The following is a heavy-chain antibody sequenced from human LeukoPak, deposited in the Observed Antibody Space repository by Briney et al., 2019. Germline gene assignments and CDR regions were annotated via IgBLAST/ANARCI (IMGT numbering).Heavy chain of an antibody. J-gene: IGHJ4*02. CDR3: ARESGPKLDY. CDR1: GFTFSSYS. CDR2: ISSSTSYI. Sequence: GGSLRLSCAASGFTFSSYSMNWVRQAPGKGLEWVSSISSSTSYIYYAASVKGRFTISRDNAKNSLYLQMNSLRAEDTAVYYCARESGPKLDYWGQGTLVTVSS. D-gene: IGHD3-3*01. V-gene: IGHV3-21*01.